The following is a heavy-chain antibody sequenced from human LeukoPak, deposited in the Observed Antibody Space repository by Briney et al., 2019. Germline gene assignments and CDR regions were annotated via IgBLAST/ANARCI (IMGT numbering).Heavy chain of an antibody. D-gene: IGHD6-19*01. J-gene: IGHJ4*02. CDR2: ISGSGGST. Sequence: PGGSLRLSCAASGFTFSSYAMSWVRQAPGKGLEWVSAISGSGGSTYYADSVKGRFTISRDNSKNTLYLQMNSLRAEDTAVYYCANSATGGASRHPAYSSGWSNRPEYYFDYWGQGTLVTVSS. CDR3: ANSATGGASRHPAYSSGWSNRPEYYFDY. V-gene: IGHV3-23*01. CDR1: GFTFSSYA.